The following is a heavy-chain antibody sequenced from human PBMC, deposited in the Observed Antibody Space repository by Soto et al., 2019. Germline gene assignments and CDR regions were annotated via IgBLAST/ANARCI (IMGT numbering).Heavy chain of an antibody. J-gene: IGHJ6*03. CDR2: ISAYNGNT. CDR3: ARVGYCSSISCYYRYYYMDV. Sequence: EASVKVSCKASGYTFTSYGISWVRQAPGQGLEWMGWISAYNGNTNYAQKLQGRVTMTTDTSTSTAYMELRSLRSDDTAVYYCARVGYCSSISCYYRYYYMDVWGKGTTVTVSS. D-gene: IGHD2-2*01. V-gene: IGHV1-18*01. CDR1: GYTFTSYG.